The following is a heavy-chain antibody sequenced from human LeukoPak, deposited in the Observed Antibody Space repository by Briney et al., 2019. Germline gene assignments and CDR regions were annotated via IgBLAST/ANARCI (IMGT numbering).Heavy chain of an antibody. CDR3: ARPYYYDSSGYRDYDAFDI. V-gene: IGHV1-69*13. CDR1: GGTFSSYA. CDR2: IIPIFGTA. Sequence: SVKVSCKASGGTFSSYAISWVRQAPGQGLEWMGGIIPIFGTANYAQKFQGRVTITADESTSTAYMELSSLRSEDTAVYHCARPYYYDSSGYRDYDAFDIWGQGTMVTVSS. D-gene: IGHD3-22*01. J-gene: IGHJ3*02.